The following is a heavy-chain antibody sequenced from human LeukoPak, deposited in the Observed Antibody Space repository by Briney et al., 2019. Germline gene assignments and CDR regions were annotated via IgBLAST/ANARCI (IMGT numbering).Heavy chain of an antibody. CDR3: ARGVATIFRSSCYDSY. J-gene: IGHJ4*02. CDR1: GFTFCRYS. Sequence: GGSLRLSCAASGFTFCRYSMNWVRQAPGKGLEWVSSISSSSSYIYYADSVKGRFAISRDNAKNTLYLQMSSLRAEDTAVYYCARGVATIFRSSCYDSYWGQGTLVTVSS. V-gene: IGHV3-21*01. CDR2: ISSSSSYI. D-gene: IGHD6-13*01.